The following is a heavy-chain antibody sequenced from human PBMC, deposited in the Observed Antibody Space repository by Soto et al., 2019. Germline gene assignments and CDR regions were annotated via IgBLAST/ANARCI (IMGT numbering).Heavy chain of an antibody. Sequence: EVQLLESGGGLVQPGGSLRLSCAASGFTFSSYAMSWVRQAPGKGLEWVSAISGSGGSTYYADSVKGRFTISRDNSKNTLYLQMNSLRAEDTAVYYCAKVPFCSSTSCYTRWFDPWGQGTLVTVSS. CDR2: ISGSGGST. J-gene: IGHJ5*02. CDR1: GFTFSSYA. D-gene: IGHD2-2*02. CDR3: AKVPFCSSTSCYTRWFDP. V-gene: IGHV3-23*01.